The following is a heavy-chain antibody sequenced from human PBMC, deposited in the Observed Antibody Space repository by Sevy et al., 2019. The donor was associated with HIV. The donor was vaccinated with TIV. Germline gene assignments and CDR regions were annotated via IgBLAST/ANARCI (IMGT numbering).Heavy chain of an antibody. D-gene: IGHD6-19*01. J-gene: IGHJ6*02. CDR2: MNPNSGNT. CDR3: AIGSSGWYRYYYYGMDV. Sequence: ASVKVSCKASGYTFTSYDINWVRQATGQGLEWMGWMNPNSGNTGYAQKFQGRVTMTRNTSISTAYMELSSLRSEDTAVYYCAIGSSGWYRYYYYGMDVWGQGTTVTVSS. CDR1: GYTFTSYD. V-gene: IGHV1-8*01.